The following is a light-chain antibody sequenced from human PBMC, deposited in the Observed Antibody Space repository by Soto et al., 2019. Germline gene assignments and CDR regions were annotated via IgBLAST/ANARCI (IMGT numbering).Light chain of an antibody. CDR3: QQYASSPRLT. CDR2: DAS. V-gene: IGKV3-20*01. J-gene: IGKJ4*01. CDR1: QSVTNNY. Sequence: EIVLTQFPGTLSLSPGERATLSCRASQSVTNNYLAWYQQKPGQAPRLLIYDASSRATGIPDRFSGSGSGTDFTLTISRLEPEDFAVYYCQQYASSPRLTFGGGTKVEIK.